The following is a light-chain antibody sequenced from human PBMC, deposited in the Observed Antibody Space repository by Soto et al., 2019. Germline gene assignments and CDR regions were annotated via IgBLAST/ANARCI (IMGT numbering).Light chain of an antibody. CDR2: KAS. CDR3: QQYESYPVT. Sequence: DIQMTQSPSTLSASVGDRVSITCRASQSIGSSLAWYQQKPGKAPKVLIYKASSLESGVPSKFSGSGSGTEFTLTITSLQPDDFATYYCQQYESYPVTFGGGTEVEIK. V-gene: IGKV1-5*03. CDR1: QSIGSS. J-gene: IGKJ4*01.